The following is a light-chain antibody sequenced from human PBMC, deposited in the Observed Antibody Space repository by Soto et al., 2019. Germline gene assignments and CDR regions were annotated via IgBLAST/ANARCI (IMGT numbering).Light chain of an antibody. J-gene: IGLJ1*01. CDR3: SSYTSSSTLYV. Sequence: QSALTQPASVSGSPGQSITIWRTRTSSDVVGYNYVSWYQQHPGKAPKLMIYDVSNRPSGVSNRFSGSKSGNTASLTISGLQAEDEADYYCSSYTSSSTLYVFGTGTKVTGL. V-gene: IGLV2-14*01. CDR1: SSDVVGYNY. CDR2: DVS.